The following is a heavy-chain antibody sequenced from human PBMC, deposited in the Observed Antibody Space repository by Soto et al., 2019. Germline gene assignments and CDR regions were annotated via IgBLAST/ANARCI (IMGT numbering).Heavy chain of an antibody. V-gene: IGHV1-8*01. CDR2: MNPDNGNT. CDR3: ARGPRESGEWLLFDY. Sequence: QVQLVQSGADVKKPGASVKVSCKASGYTFSTYEINWVRRAAGQGLEWMGRMNPDNGNTGDAQKFQDRVTITRNNSISTAYMELSSLRSDDTAVYYCARGPRESGEWLLFDYWGQGALVTVSS. D-gene: IGHD3-3*01. CDR1: GYTFSTYE. J-gene: IGHJ4*02.